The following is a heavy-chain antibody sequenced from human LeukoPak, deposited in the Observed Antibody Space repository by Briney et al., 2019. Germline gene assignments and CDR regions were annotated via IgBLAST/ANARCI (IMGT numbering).Heavy chain of an antibody. CDR1: GFTFSNYW. Sequence: GGSLRLSCAASGFTFSNYWIHWVRQAPGKGLVWVSRINSDGSSTSYADSVKGRFTISRDNAKNTLYLQMNSLRAEDTAVYYCARDGYCISTSCYYFDYAGQATPVTVSS. J-gene: IGHJ4*02. CDR2: INSDGSST. CDR3: ARDGYCISTSCYYFDY. V-gene: IGHV3-74*01. D-gene: IGHD2-2*01.